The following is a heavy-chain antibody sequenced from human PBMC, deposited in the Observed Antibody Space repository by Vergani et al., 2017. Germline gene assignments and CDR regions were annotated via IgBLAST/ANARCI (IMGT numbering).Heavy chain of an antibody. CDR3: ARGAVFDP. V-gene: IGHV4-34*01. J-gene: IGHJ5*02. Sequence: QVQLQESGPGLVKPSETLSLTCTVSGGSISSYYWSWIRQPPGKGLEWIGEINHSGSTNYNPSLKSRVTISVDTSKNQFSLKLSSVTAADTAVYYCARGAVFDPWGQGTLVTVSS. CDR2: INHSGST. CDR1: GGSISSYY.